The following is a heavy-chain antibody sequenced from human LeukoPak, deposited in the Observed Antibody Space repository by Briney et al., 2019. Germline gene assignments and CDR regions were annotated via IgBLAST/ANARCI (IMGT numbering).Heavy chain of an antibody. CDR2: ITSSGGDS. J-gene: IGHJ4*02. CDR3: AKADSGDYAFDS. Sequence: PGGSLLLSCAASGFTFTNYAMSWVRQGPGEGLEWVSAITSSGGDSYYADSVKGRFTISKDSSKNTLYLQMNSLRAEDTAVYYCAKADSGDYAFDSWGQGTLVAVSS. D-gene: IGHD4-17*01. CDR1: GFTFTNYA. V-gene: IGHV3-23*01.